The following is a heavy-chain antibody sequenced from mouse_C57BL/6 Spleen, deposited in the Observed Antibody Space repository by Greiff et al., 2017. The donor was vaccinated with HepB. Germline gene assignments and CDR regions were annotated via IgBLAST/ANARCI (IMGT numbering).Heavy chain of an antibody. V-gene: IGHV5-4*01. J-gene: IGHJ4*01. Sequence: DVKLVESGGGLVKPGGSLKLSCAASGFTFSSYAMSWVRQTPEKRLEWVATISDGGSYTYYPDNVKGRFTISRDNAKNNLYLQMSHLKSEDTAMYYCAREGWDDAMDYWGQGTSVTVSS. CDR2: ISDGGSYT. CDR3: AREGWDDAMDY. D-gene: IGHD4-1*01. CDR1: GFTFSSYA.